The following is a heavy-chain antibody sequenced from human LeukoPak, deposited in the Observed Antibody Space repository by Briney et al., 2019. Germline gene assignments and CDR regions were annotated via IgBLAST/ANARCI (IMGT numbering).Heavy chain of an antibody. Sequence: GGSLRLSCTASGFTFSSYAMSWVRQAPGKGLEWVSAISGSGGSTYYADSVKGRFTISRDNAKNSLYLQMNSLRAEDTAVYYCAGGHYFDYWGQGTLVTVSS. V-gene: IGHV3-23*01. CDR2: ISGSGGST. CDR3: AGGHYFDY. CDR1: GFTFSSYA. J-gene: IGHJ4*02. D-gene: IGHD3-10*01.